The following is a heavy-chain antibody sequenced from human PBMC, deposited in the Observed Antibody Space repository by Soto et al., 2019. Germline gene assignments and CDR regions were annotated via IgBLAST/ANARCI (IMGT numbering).Heavy chain of an antibody. CDR3: VRGVHGDQTYFWYGMDV. CDR1: GFTFSSYS. D-gene: IGHD7-27*01. CDR2: ISSSSNTI. J-gene: IGHJ6*02. V-gene: IGHV3-48*02. Sequence: RGSLRLSCAASGFTFSSYSMNWVSQAPGKGLQWISYISSSSNTIYYADSVKGRFTISRDYAKNSLYLQMNSLTDEDTAVYYCVRGVHGDQTYFWYGMDVWGQGTTVTVSS.